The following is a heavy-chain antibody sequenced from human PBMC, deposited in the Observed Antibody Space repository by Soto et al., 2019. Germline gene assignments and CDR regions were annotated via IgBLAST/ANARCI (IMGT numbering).Heavy chain of an antibody. Sequence: ASGTLSLTCAVSGGSLSSSAYSWSWIRQPPGKGLEWIGFIYQSGSTYYNPSLKSRVTMSLDRPKNQFSLKLSSVTAEDTAVYYCARELLFYDSDGFSWDDAFDIWGQGTTVTVSS. J-gene: IGHJ3*02. D-gene: IGHD3-22*01. CDR3: ARELLFYDSDGFSWDDAFDI. CDR1: GGSLSSSAYS. CDR2: IYQSGST. V-gene: IGHV4-30-2*01.